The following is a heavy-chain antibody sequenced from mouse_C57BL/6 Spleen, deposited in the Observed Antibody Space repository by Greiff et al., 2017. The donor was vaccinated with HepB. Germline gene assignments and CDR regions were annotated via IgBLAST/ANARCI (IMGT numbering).Heavy chain of an antibody. Sequence: EVMLVESGGDLVKPGGSLKLSCAASGFTFSSYGMSWVRQTPDKRLEWVATISSGGSYTYYPDSVKGRFTISRDNAKNTLYLQMSSLKSEDTAMYYCARDLIYDGYFWYFDVWGTGTTVTVSS. CDR2: ISSGGSYT. CDR1: GFTFSSYG. CDR3: ARDLIYDGYFWYFDV. J-gene: IGHJ1*03. D-gene: IGHD2-3*01. V-gene: IGHV5-6*01.